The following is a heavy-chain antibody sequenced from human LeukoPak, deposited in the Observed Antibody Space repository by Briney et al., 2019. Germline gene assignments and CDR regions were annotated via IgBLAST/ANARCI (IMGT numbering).Heavy chain of an antibody. CDR1: GYTFTSYA. CDR2: IIPIFGTA. J-gene: IGHJ4*02. D-gene: IGHD2-2*01. CDR3: ASGYCSSTSCYPKTY. Sequence: ASVKVSCKASGYTFTSYAISWVRQAPGQGLEWMGGIIPIFGTANYAQKFQGRVTITTDESTSTAYMELSSLRSEDTAVYYCASGYCSSTSCYPKTYWGQGTLVTVSS. V-gene: IGHV1-69*05.